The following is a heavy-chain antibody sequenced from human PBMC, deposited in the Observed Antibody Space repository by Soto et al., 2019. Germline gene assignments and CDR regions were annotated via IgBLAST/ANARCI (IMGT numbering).Heavy chain of an antibody. D-gene: IGHD7-27*01. V-gene: IGHV1-69*01. Sequence: QVQLVQSGAEVKKPGSSVKVSCKASGGTFISYAISWVRQAPGQGLEWMGGIIPIFGTANYAQKFQGRVTITADESTSTAYMELSSLRSEDTAVYYCARENWERDLYYYGMDVWGQGTTVTVSS. CDR1: GGTFISYA. CDR3: ARENWERDLYYYGMDV. CDR2: IIPIFGTA. J-gene: IGHJ6*02.